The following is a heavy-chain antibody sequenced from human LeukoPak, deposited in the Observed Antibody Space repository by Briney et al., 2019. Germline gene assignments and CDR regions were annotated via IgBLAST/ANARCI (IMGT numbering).Heavy chain of an antibody. CDR2: IYYSGST. CDR3: ASPLGYCSGGSCYGYYFDY. V-gene: IGHV4-39*01. D-gene: IGHD2-15*01. CDR1: GGSISSSSYY. Sequence: SETLSLTCTVSGGSISSSSYYWGWIRQPPGKGLEWIGSIYYSGSTYYNPSLKSRVTISVDTSKNQFSLKLSSVTAADTAVYYCASPLGYCSGGSCYGYYFDYWGQGTLVTVSS. J-gene: IGHJ4*02.